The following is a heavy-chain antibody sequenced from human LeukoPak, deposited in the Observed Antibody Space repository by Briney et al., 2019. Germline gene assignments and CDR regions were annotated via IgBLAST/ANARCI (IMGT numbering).Heavy chain of an antibody. Sequence: GASVKVSCKTSGYTFTNYYMNWVRQAPGQGLEWMGWISAYNGNTNYVQKLQGRVTMTTDISTTTAYMELRSLRSDDTAVYYCARSSRIVVVPAALRSYYYGMDVWGQGTTVTVSS. CDR3: ARSSRIVVVPAALRSYYYGMDV. D-gene: IGHD2-2*01. J-gene: IGHJ6*02. CDR1: GYTFTNYY. V-gene: IGHV1-18*01. CDR2: ISAYNGNT.